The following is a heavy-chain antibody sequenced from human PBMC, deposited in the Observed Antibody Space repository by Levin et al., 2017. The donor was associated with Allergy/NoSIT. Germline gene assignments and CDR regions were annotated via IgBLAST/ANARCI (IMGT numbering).Heavy chain of an antibody. D-gene: IGHD6-13*01. CDR2: INPSGGST. CDR3: ARGTGSNWYHDAFDI. V-gene: IGHV1-46*01. J-gene: IGHJ3*02. Sequence: GDSLKISCKASGYTFTSYYMHWVRQAPGQGLEWMGIINPSGGSTSYAQKFQGRVTMTRDTSTSTVYMELSSLRSEDTAVYYCARGTGSNWYHDAFDIWGQGTMVTVSS. CDR1: GYTFTSYY.